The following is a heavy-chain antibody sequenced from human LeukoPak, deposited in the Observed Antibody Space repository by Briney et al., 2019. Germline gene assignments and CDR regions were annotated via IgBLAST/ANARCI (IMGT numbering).Heavy chain of an antibody. V-gene: IGHV4-61*01. D-gene: IGHD2-15*01. CDR1: GGSISSGSYY. J-gene: IGHJ6*03. CDR2: IYYSGST. Sequence: PSETLSLTCTVSGGSISSGSYYWSWIRQPPGKGLEWIGYIYYSGSTNYNPSLKSRVTISVDTSKNQFSLKLSSVTAADTAVYYCARGGGSGYYYYYMDVWGKGTTVTISS. CDR3: ARGGGSGYYYYYMDV.